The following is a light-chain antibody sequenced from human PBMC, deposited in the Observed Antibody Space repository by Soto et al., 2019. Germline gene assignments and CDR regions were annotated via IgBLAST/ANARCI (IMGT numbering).Light chain of an antibody. Sequence: DIQMTQSPSSLSAFVGDRVTITCRASQDIGNFLAWYQQKPGKVPKLLIYAASTLQSGVPSRFSGSGSGTDFTLTISNMQREDFATYYCQQTYNLPRTFGQGTKVDIK. J-gene: IGKJ1*01. CDR1: QDIGNF. CDR2: AAS. V-gene: IGKV1-27*01. CDR3: QQTYNLPRT.